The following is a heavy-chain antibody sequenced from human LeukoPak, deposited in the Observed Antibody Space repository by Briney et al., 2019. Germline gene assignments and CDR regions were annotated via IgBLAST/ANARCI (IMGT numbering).Heavy chain of an antibody. CDR3: AREGYYYGSGSYYNVLDY. D-gene: IGHD3-10*01. Sequence: GGSLRLSCAASGFTFSSYSLTWVRQAPGKGLEWVSSISSSSSYIYYADSVKGRFTISRDNAKNSLYLQMNSLRAEDTAVYYCAREGYYYGSGSYYNVLDYWGQGTLVTVSS. J-gene: IGHJ4*02. V-gene: IGHV3-21*01. CDR2: ISSSSSYI. CDR1: GFTFSSYS.